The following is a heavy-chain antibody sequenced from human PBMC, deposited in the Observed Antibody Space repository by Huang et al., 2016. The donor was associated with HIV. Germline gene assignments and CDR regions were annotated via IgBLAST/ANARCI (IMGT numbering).Heavy chain of an antibody. CDR2: IRARGNYI. CDR3: ARDLFSDSSAFSLQY. J-gene: IGHJ4*01. Sequence: DVQLVESGGGLVKPGGSLRLSCAVSGFTFSDYAINWVRQAPGKVREWFSFIRARGNYIYYADSVKGRFTISRDNAKNSLYLHLNSLRVEDTAVYYCARDLFSDSSAFSLQYWGHGTLVTVSS. CDR1: GFTFSDYA. V-gene: IGHV3-21*02. D-gene: IGHD3-22*01.